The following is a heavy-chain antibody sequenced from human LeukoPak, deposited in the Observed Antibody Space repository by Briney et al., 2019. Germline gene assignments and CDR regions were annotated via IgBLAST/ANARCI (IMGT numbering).Heavy chain of an antibody. CDR2: ISAYNGNT. Sequence: GAPVKVCCKASGSTVTPYAISSVRQAPGLGLEWRRWISAYNGNTNYAQKFQGRATTTTATSTTTAYMELRSRRSDDTAVYYCARWGPLYDILTENYFDYWGQGTPVTVSS. D-gene: IGHD3-9*01. CDR1: GSTVTPYA. CDR3: ARWGPLYDILTENYFDY. V-gene: IGHV1-18*01. J-gene: IGHJ4*02.